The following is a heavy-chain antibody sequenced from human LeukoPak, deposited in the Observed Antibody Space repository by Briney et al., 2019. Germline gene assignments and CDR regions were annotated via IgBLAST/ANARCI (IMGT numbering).Heavy chain of an antibody. CDR3: AREGVGATTPLDY. Sequence: GGSLRLSCAASGFTFSSYSMNWVRQAPGKGLEWVSSIRSSSSYIYYADSVKGRFTISRDNAKNSLDLQMNSLRAEDTAVYYCAREGVGATTPLDYWGQGTLVTVSS. CDR2: IRSSSSYI. CDR1: GFTFSSYS. V-gene: IGHV3-21*01. D-gene: IGHD1-26*01. J-gene: IGHJ4*02.